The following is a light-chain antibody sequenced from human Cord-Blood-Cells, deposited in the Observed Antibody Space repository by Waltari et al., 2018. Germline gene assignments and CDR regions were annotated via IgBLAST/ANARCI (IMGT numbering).Light chain of an antibody. CDR1: SSDVGGYNY. V-gene: IGLV2-14*01. CDR2: EVS. CDR3: SSYTSSSTWV. J-gene: IGLJ3*02. Sequence: QSALTQPASVSGSPGQSITISCTGPSSDVGGYNYVSWYQQHPGKAPNLMIYEVSNRPSGVSNRFSGSKSGNTASLTISGLQAEDEADYYCSSYTSSSTWVFGGGTKLTVL.